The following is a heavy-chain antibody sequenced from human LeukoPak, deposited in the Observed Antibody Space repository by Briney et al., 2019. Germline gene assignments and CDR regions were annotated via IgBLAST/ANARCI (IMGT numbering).Heavy chain of an antibody. CDR3: AKIGGAVPTDY. D-gene: IGHD3-16*01. CDR1: GFTFRSYA. CDR2: ISGSGDDT. J-gene: IGHJ4*02. Sequence: PGGSLRLSCAASGFTFRSYAMTWVRQAPGKGLEWVSSISGSGDDTYYADSVKGRFTISRDNSKNMLHLQLNSLRAEDTAVYHCAKIGGAVPTDYWGQGTRITVSS. V-gene: IGHV3-23*01.